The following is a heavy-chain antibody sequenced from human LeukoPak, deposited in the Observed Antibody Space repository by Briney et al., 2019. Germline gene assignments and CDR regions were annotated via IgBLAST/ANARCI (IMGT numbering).Heavy chain of an antibody. Sequence: GGSLRLSCAASGFTFSSYAMSWVRQAPGKGLEWVSAISGSGGSTYYADSVKGRFTISRHNSKNTLYLQMNSLRAEDTAVYYCAKGPRIAVAGTRAFFDYWGQGTLVTVSS. CDR2: ISGSGGST. J-gene: IGHJ4*02. D-gene: IGHD6-19*01. V-gene: IGHV3-23*01. CDR3: AKGPRIAVAGTRAFFDY. CDR1: GFTFSSYA.